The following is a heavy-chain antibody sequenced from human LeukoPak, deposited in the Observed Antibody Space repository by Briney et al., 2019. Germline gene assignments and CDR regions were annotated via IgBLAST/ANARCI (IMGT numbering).Heavy chain of an antibody. J-gene: IGHJ3*02. D-gene: IGHD3-22*01. Sequence: SVKVSCKASGGTFSSYAISWVRQAPGQGLEWMGGIIPIFGTANYAQKFQGRVTITTDESTSTAYMELSSLRSEDTAVYYCARSRHDSSGHGDAFDIWGQGTMVTVSS. V-gene: IGHV1-69*05. CDR3: ARSRHDSSGHGDAFDI. CDR2: IIPIFGTA. CDR1: GGTFSSYA.